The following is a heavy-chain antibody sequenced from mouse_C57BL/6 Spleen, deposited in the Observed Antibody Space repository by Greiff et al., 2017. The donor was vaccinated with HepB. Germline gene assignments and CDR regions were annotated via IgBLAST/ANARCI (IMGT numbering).Heavy chain of an antibody. V-gene: IGHV1-53*01. J-gene: IGHJ4*01. CDR1: GYTFTSYW. CDR2: INPSNGGT. Sequence: VQLQQSGTELVKPGASVKLSCKASGYTFTSYWMHWVKQRPGQGLEWIGNINPSNGGTNYNEKFKSKATLTVDKSSSTAYMQLSSLTSEDSAVYYCARRRPQATTYYAMDYWGQGTSVTVSS. CDR3: ARRRPQATTYYAMDY. D-gene: IGHD3-2*02.